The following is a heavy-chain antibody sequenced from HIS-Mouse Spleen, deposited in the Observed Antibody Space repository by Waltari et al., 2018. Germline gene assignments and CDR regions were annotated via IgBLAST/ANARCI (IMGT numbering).Heavy chain of an antibody. D-gene: IGHD6-19*01. J-gene: IGHJ4*02. CDR3: ARIAEGYTSGWYAFDY. V-gene: IGHV2-70*15. Sequence: QATLRESGPALVKPTQTLTPTCTFSGFSLRTSGMCVSWLRQPPGKALEWLARIDWDDDKYYSTSLKTRLTISKDTSKNQVVLTMTNMDPVDTATYYCARIAEGYTSGWYAFDYWGQGTLVTVSS. CDR2: IDWDDDK. CDR1: GFSLRTSGMC.